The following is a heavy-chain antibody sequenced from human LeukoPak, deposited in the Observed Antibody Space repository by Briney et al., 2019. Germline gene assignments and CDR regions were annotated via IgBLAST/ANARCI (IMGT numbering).Heavy chain of an antibody. D-gene: IGHD3-16*02. CDR1: GFTFSSYS. V-gene: IGHV3-21*01. CDR3: ARLLTYYDYVWGSYRYTALDY. CDR2: ISSSSSYI. J-gene: IGHJ4*02. Sequence: GGSLRLSCAASGFTFSSYSMNWVRQAPGKGLVWVSSISSSSSYIYYADSVKGRFTISRDNAKNSLYLQMNSLRAEDTAVYYCARLLTYYDYVWGSYRYTALDYWGQGTLVTVSS.